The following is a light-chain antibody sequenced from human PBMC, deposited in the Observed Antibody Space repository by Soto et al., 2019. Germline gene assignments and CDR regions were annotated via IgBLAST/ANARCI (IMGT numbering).Light chain of an antibody. Sequence: ETVLTQSPATLSVPPGERATLSCRASQSVSSNFAWYQQRPGQAPRLLFYGAAIRATAGPARFTASGSGTEFTLTLSSLQSEDFAVYYCQQYNTWPRTFGQGTKVDI. CDR3: QQYNTWPRT. V-gene: IGKV3-15*01. CDR1: QSVSSN. CDR2: GAA. J-gene: IGKJ1*01.